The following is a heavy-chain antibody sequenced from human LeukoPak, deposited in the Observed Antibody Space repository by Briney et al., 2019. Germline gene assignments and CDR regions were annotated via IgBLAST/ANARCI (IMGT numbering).Heavy chain of an antibody. CDR2: IYPDESKI. J-gene: IGHJ4*02. CDR3: ARPPSRGYSSSFEY. CDR1: GYSFPTYW. D-gene: IGHD2-2*03. V-gene: IGHV5-51*01. Sequence: GESLKISCKGSGYSFPTYWIAWVRQMPGKGLVWMGIIYPDESKIRYSPSFQGQVTISADKSISTAYLQWSSLKASDTAMYYCARPPSRGYSSSFEYWGQGTLGTVS.